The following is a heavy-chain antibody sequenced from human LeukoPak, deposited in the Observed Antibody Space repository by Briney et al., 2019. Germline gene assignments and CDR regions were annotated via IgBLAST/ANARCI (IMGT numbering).Heavy chain of an antibody. V-gene: IGHV1-2*02. CDR3: ARAVLGYDFSEFQYKNWYFDI. CDR2: INPNSGAA. J-gene: IGHJ2*01. Sequence: ASVEVSCKTSGYTFTAYFIHWVRQAPGQGLEWMGWINPNSGAATYAQKFQDRVTMTRDTSITTVDMELSRLRPDDSAVYYCARAVLGYDFSEFQYKNWYFDIWGRGTLVTVSS. CDR1: GYTFTAYF. D-gene: IGHD3-3*01.